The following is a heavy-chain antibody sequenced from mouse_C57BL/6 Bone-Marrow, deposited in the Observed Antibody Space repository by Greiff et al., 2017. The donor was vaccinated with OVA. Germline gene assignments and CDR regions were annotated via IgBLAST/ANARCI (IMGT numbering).Heavy chain of an antibody. D-gene: IGHD1-1*01. J-gene: IGHJ1*03. Sequence: QVQLQQPGAELVRPGSSVKLSFKASGSTFPSYWLAWVKQRPGQGLEWIGNLYHSDSETTYHQKFQDKATLTVDKSSSTAYVQLSSLTSEDSAVYYCALYYYGSYWYFDGWGTGTTVTVSS. CDR2: LYHSDSET. V-gene: IGHV1-61*01. CDR1: GSTFPSYW. CDR3: ALYYYGSYWYFDG.